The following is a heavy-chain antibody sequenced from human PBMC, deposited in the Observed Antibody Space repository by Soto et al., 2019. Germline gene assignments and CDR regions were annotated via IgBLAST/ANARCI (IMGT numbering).Heavy chain of an antibody. CDR3: ARVMQSIVVVPAAARNYYYYGMDV. D-gene: IGHD2-2*01. Sequence: WASVKVSCKASGGTFSSYAISWVRQAPGQGLEWMGGIIPIFGTANYAQKFQGRVTITADKSTSTAYMELSSLRSEDTAVYYCARVMQSIVVVPAAARNYYYYGMDVWGQGTTVTVSS. CDR1: GGTFSSYA. J-gene: IGHJ6*02. CDR2: IIPIFGTA. V-gene: IGHV1-69*06.